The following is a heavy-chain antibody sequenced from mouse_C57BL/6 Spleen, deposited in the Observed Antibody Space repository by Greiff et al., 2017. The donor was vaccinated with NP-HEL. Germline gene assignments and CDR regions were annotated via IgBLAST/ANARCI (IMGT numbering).Heavy chain of an antibody. D-gene: IGHD1-1*01. Sequence: EVKLMESGGGLVKPGGSLKLSCAASGFTFSDYGMHWVRQAPEKGLEWVAYISSGSSTIYYADTVKGRFTIARDNAKKTLFLQMTSLRSEDTAMYYCARPSYYYGKAMDYWGQGTSVTASS. J-gene: IGHJ4*01. V-gene: IGHV5-17*01. CDR3: ARPSYYYGKAMDY. CDR1: GFTFSDYG. CDR2: ISSGSSTI.